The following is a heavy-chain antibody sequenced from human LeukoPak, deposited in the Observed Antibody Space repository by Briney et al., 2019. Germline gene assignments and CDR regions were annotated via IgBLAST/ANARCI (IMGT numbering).Heavy chain of an antibody. Sequence: GGSLRLSCAASEFTVSSNYMSWVRQAPGKGLEWVSSIYSGASTYYADSVKGRFTISRDNSKNTLYLQMNSLGADDTPVYYCAKGNWRYFDYWGQGTLVTVSS. CDR1: EFTVSSNY. CDR3: AKGNWRYFDY. J-gene: IGHJ4*02. D-gene: IGHD1-1*01. V-gene: IGHV3-53*01. CDR2: IYSGAST.